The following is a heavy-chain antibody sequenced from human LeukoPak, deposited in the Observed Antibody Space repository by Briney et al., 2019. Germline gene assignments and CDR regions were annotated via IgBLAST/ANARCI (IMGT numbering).Heavy chain of an antibody. CDR3: ARGPDYYETTGYYSPY. CDR1: GFTFSSYS. Sequence: GGSLRLSCAASGFTFSSYSMSWVRQAPGKGLEWVSSITSSSSYIYYADSGKGRFTISRDNDKNSLCLQMNSLRADDTAVYYCARGPDYYETTGYYSPYWGQGTLVTVSS. CDR2: ITSSSSYI. D-gene: IGHD3-22*01. J-gene: IGHJ4*02. V-gene: IGHV3-21*01.